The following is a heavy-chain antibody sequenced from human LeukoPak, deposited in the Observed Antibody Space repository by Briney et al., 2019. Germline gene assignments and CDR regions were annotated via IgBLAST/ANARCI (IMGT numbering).Heavy chain of an antibody. CDR1: GYTFTGYY. J-gene: IGHJ4*02. D-gene: IGHD3-3*01. CDR2: INPNSGGT. Sequence: GASVKVSCKASGYTFTGYYMHWVRQAPGQGLEWMGWINPNSGGTSYAQKFQGRVTMTRDTSISTAYMELSRLRSDDTAVYYCARADYDFWSGYYDYWGQGTLVTVSS. CDR3: ARADYDFWSGYYDY. V-gene: IGHV1-2*02.